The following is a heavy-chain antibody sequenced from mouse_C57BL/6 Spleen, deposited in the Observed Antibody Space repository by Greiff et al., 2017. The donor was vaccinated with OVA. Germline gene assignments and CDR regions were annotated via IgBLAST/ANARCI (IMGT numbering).Heavy chain of an antibody. D-gene: IGHD1-1*01. Sequence: QVQLKESGPELVKPGASVKISCKASGYSFTSYYIHWVKQRPGQGLEWIGWIYPGSGNTKYNEKFKGKATLTADTSSSTAYMQLSSLTSEDSAVYYCARSYGSSLYAMDYWGQGTSVTVSS. J-gene: IGHJ4*01. V-gene: IGHV1-66*01. CDR1: GYSFTSYY. CDR3: ARSYGSSLYAMDY. CDR2: IYPGSGNT.